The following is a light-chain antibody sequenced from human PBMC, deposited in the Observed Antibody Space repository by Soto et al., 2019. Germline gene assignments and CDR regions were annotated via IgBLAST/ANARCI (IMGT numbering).Light chain of an antibody. CDR1: QSISSW. J-gene: IGKJ1*01. Sequence: DIQMTQSPSTLSASVGDRVTITCRASQSISSWLAWYQQKPGKAPKLLIYAASSLESGVPSRFSGSGSGTEFTLTISSLQSEDFATYYCQQYKSFWTFGQGTKVDIK. V-gene: IGKV1-5*01. CDR2: AAS. CDR3: QQYKSFWT.